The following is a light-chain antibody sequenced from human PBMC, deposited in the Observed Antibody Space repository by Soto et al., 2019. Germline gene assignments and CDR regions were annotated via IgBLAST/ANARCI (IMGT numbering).Light chain of an antibody. V-gene: IGKV1-27*01. J-gene: IGKJ4*01. CDR3: QKFNSVPT. CDR1: QGINNY. Sequence: DVQLTQSPSSLSASVGDRVTITCRASQGINNYLAGYQQKPGKVPNLLIYAASTLQSGVPSRFSGSGSGTDFTLTISSLRPEDAATYYCQKFNSVPTFGGGTKVEI. CDR2: AAS.